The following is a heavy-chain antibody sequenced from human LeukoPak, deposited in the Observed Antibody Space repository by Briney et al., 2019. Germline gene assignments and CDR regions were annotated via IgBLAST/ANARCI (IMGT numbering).Heavy chain of an antibody. CDR3: ARDTEMATINDY. J-gene: IGHJ4*02. CDR1: GYTFTGYY. CDR2: LNPNSGGT. V-gene: IGHV1-2*02. D-gene: IGHD5-24*01. Sequence: ASVKVSCKASGYTFTGYYMHWVRQAPGQGLEWMGWLNPNSGGTNYAQKFQGRVTMTRDASISTAYMELSRLRSDDTAVYYCARDTEMATINDYWGQGTLVTVSS.